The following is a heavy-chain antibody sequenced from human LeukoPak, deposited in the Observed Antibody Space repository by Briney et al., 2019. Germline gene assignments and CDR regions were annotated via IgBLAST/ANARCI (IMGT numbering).Heavy chain of an antibody. CDR2: IYYSGST. J-gene: IGHJ4*02. CDR1: GGSISSGDYY. Sequence: SETLSLTCTVSGGSISSGDYYWSWIRQPPGKGLEWIGYIYYSGSTYCNPSLKSRVTISVDTSKNQFSLKLSSVTAADTAVYYCARAPLLWFGELSPYFDYWGQGTLVTVSS. V-gene: IGHV4-30-4*01. CDR3: ARAPLLWFGELSPYFDY. D-gene: IGHD3-10*01.